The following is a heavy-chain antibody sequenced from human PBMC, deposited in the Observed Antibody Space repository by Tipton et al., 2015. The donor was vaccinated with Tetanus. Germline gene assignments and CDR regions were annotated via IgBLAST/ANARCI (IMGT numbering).Heavy chain of an antibody. V-gene: IGHV5-51*01. CDR1: GYSFNIYW. Sequence: VQLVQSGAEVKKPGESLRISCQGSGYSFNIYWIAWVRQMPGKGLEWMGIIYPGDSDTTYSPSFQGQVTISADRSINTAYLQWSSLKASDTATYYCARRLGPYTGDQIWHFDLWGRGTLVPVSS. J-gene: IGHJ2*01. CDR3: ARRLGPYTGDQIWHFDL. CDR2: IYPGDSDT. D-gene: IGHD7-27*01.